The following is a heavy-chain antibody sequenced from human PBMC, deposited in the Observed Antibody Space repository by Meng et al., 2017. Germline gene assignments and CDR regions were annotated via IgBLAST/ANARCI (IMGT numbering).Heavy chain of an antibody. CDR2: ISYDGSNK. V-gene: IGHV3-30*05. J-gene: IGHJ4*02. CDR3: ARVWAFERYSYGYDPDDY. CDR1: GFTFSSYS. D-gene: IGHD5-18*01. Sequence: GESLKISCAASGFTFSSYSMNWVRQAPGKGLEWVAVISYDGSNKYYADSVKGRFTISRDNSKNTLYLQMNSLRAEDTAVYYCARVWAFERYSYGYDPDDYWGQGTLVTVSS.